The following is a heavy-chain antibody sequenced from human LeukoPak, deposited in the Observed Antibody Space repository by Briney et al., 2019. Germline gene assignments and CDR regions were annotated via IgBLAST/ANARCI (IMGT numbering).Heavy chain of an antibody. J-gene: IGHJ5*02. D-gene: IGHD2-15*01. CDR3: ARLVGSSGFRSNWFDP. V-gene: IGHV5-51*01. CDR1: GYSFTSYW. Sequence: GESLKISCKGSGYSFTSYWIGWVRQMPGKGLEWMGIIYPGDSDTRYSPSFQGQVTISADKSISTAYLQWSSLKASDTAMYYCARLVGSSGFRSNWFDPWGQGTLVTVSS. CDR2: IYPGDSDT.